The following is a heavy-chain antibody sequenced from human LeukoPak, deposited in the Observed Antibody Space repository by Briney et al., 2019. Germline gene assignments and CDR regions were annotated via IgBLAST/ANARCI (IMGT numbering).Heavy chain of an antibody. CDR1: GYILKDFY. CDR2: INPNSGDT. Sequence: GASVEVSCKTSGYILKDFYIHWVRQAPGHGLEWMGWINPNSGDTNSAQRFQGRVTMTRDTSTGTAYMDLSSLTSDDTAVYFCAKDSSGGYNSHWGQGTLVTVSS. CDR3: AKDSSGGYNSH. D-gene: IGHD5-24*01. J-gene: IGHJ4*02. V-gene: IGHV1-2*02.